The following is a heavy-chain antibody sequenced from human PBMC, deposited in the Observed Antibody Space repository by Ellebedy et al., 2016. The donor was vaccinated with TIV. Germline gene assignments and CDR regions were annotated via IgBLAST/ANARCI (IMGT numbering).Heavy chain of an antibody. Sequence: GESLKISCAASGFTFSSYWMHWVRQAPGKGLEWIASIDPSGSSIYQPESLRGRFTISRDNTKSLLYLQMSSLRVEDTAVYYCATEFYYRSSYWGQGSLVTVSS. CDR3: ATEFYYRSSY. CDR2: IDPSGSSI. V-gene: IGHV3-21*01. CDR1: GFTFSSYW. D-gene: IGHD3-10*01. J-gene: IGHJ4*02.